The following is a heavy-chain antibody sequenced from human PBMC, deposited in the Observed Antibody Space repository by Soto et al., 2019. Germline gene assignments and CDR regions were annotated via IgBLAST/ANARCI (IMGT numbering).Heavy chain of an antibody. CDR1: GGSINHYY. D-gene: IGHD1-26*01. V-gene: IGHV4-59*08. CDR3: ARLGGSYAVPHFDY. Sequence: SKTLSLTCTVSGGSINHYYCTWIRQPPGKGLEWMGYIYYSGTTTNYNPSLKSRVTISVDTSKNQFSLELSSVTAADTAVYYCARLGGSYAVPHFDYWGQGTLVTVSS. CDR2: IYYSGTT. J-gene: IGHJ4*02.